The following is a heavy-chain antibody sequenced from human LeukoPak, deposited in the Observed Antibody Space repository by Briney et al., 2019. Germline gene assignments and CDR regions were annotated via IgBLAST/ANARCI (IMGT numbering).Heavy chain of an antibody. CDR3: GRAADSGSYYNSGFDY. CDR1: GYTFTSYG. CDR2: ISAYNGNT. Sequence: ASMKVSCKASGYTFTSYGISWVRQAPGQGLEWMGWISAYNGNTNYAQKLQGRVTMTTDTSTSTAYMELRSLRSDDTAVYYCGRAADSGSYYNSGFDYWGQGTLVTVSS. V-gene: IGHV1-18*01. J-gene: IGHJ4*02. D-gene: IGHD3-10*01.